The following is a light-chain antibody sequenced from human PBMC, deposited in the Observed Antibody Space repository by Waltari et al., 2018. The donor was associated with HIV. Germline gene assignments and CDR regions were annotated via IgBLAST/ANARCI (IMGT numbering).Light chain of an antibody. CDR1: SSNIGNNP. J-gene: IGLJ2*01. CDR3: ASGDDSLLGPV. V-gene: IGLV1-44*01. Sequence: QSVLTQPPSASGTPGQRVTISCPGSSSNIGNNPVEWYQQFPGTAPKLLIYSKTRRAAGVLDRTAASKSCTSSALAIGGLQACDEADYYCASGDDSLLGPVFGGGTKLTV. CDR2: SKT.